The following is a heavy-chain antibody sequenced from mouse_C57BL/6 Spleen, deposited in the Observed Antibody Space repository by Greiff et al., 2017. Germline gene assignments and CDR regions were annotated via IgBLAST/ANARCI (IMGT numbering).Heavy chain of an antibody. CDR1: GFTFSDYG. Sequence: EVHLVESGGGLVKPGGSLKLSCAASGFTFSDYGMHWVRQAPETGLEWVAYISSGSSTIYYADTVKGRFTISRDNAKNTLFLQMTSLRSEDTAMYYCARNYYSNSWFAYWGQGTLVTVSA. D-gene: IGHD2-5*01. CDR2: ISSGSSTI. J-gene: IGHJ3*01. CDR3: ARNYYSNSWFAY. V-gene: IGHV5-17*01.